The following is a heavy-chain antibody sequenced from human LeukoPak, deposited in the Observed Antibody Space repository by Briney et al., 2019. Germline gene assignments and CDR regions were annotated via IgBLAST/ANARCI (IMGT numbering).Heavy chain of an antibody. D-gene: IGHD2-15*01. CDR2: IIGSAVNT. CDR3: ASLEGYCSGGSCYGPFDY. Sequence: GESLRLSCGASGLTVSSYGMSWVRQAPGKGLEWVSTIIGSAVNTYYADSVKGRFTISRDNSKNTLYLQMNSLRAEDTAVYYCASLEGYCSGGSCYGPFDYWGQGALVTVSS. CDR1: GLTVSSYG. J-gene: IGHJ4*02. V-gene: IGHV3-23*01.